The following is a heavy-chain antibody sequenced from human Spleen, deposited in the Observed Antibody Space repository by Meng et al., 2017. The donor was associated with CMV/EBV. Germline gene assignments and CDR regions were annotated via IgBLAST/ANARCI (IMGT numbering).Heavy chain of an antibody. D-gene: IGHD3-10*01. V-gene: IGHV4-39*07. CDR2: IYYSGST. Sequence: SETLSLTCTVSGGSISSSSYYWGWIRQPPGKGLEWIGSIYYSGSTYYNPSLKSRVTISVDTSKNQFSLKLSSVTAADTAVYYCARGGTASGSGYYYYGMDVWGQGTTVTVSS. J-gene: IGHJ6*02. CDR1: GGSISSSSYY. CDR3: ARGGTASGSGYYYYGMDV.